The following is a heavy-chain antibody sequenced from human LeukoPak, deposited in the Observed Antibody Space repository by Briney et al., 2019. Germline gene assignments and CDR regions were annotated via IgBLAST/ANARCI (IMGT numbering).Heavy chain of an antibody. CDR2: ISSDGNNK. D-gene: IGHD2-2*01. V-gene: IGHV3-30*18. CDR3: PEAADCTSTSCHFSGYAQRPLDS. CDR1: GFTFNTYG. J-gene: IGHJ5*01. Sequence: GGSLRLSCVASGFTFNTYGIHWVRQAPGKGLEWVAGISSDGNNKDYSDSVKGRFTISRDNSKNTLYLQMNSLRAEDTAVYYCPEAADCTSTSCHFSGYAQRPLDSWGQGTLVTVSS.